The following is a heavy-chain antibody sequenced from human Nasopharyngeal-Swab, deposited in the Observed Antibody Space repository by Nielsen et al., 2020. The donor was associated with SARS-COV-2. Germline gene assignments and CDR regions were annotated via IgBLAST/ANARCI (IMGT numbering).Heavy chain of an antibody. CDR3: AKYYGDYPYYYYYMDV. CDR1: GFTFSSYG. V-gene: IGHV3-30*18. J-gene: IGHJ6*03. CDR2: ISYDGSNK. D-gene: IGHD4-17*01. Sequence: GESLKISCAASGFTFSSYGMHWVRQAPGKGLEWVAVISYDGSNKYHADSVKGRFTISRDNSKNTLYLQMNSLRAEDTAVYYCAKYYGDYPYYYYYMDVWGKGTTVTVSS.